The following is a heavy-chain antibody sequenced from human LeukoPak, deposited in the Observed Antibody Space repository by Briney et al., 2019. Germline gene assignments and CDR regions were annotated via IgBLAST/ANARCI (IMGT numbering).Heavy chain of an antibody. Sequence: GGSLRLSCAASGFTFSSYWMGWVRQAPGKGLEWVAVISYDGSNKYYADSVKGRFTISRDNSKNTLYLQMNSLRAEDTAVYYCARDTDTVTTILDYWGQGTLVTVSS. D-gene: IGHD4-17*01. CDR2: ISYDGSNK. J-gene: IGHJ4*02. CDR1: GFTFSSYW. V-gene: IGHV3-30*03. CDR3: ARDTDTVTTILDY.